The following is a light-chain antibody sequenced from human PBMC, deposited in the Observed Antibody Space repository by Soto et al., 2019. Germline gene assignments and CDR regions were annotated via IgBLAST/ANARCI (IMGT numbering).Light chain of an antibody. V-gene: IGLV1-40*03. J-gene: IGLJ3*02. CDR2: ANI. Sequence: QAVVTQPPSVSGAPGQRVSISCTGSNTNIGAGYDVNWYQQLPGTAPKLLIYANINRPSGVPDRFSGSKSGASAFLVITGLQAEDEADYYCQSYDSSLSAWKVFDGGTQLTVL. CDR1: NTNIGAGYD. CDR3: QSYDSSLSAWKV.